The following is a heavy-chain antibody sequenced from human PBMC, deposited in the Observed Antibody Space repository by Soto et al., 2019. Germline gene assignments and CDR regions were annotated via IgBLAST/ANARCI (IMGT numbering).Heavy chain of an antibody. CDR2: IYYSGST. CDR1: GGSISGYY. CDR3: ASGFGLSRGLDV. J-gene: IGHJ6*02. V-gene: IGHV4-59*01. Sequence: PSETLSLTCTVSGGSISGYYWSWIRQPPGKGLEWIGYIYYSGSTNYNPSLKSRVTISVDTSKNQFSLKLSSVTAADTAVYYCASGFGLSRGLDVWGQGTTVTVSS. D-gene: IGHD3-16*01.